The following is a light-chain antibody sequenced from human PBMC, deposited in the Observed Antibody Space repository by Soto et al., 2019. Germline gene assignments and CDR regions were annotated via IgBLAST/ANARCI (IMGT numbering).Light chain of an antibody. CDR3: QQTYSTFVS. CDR1: QTISTF. V-gene: IGKV1-39*01. Sequence: IHMTQSPSSLSASVGDRVTITCRSSQTISTFLHWFQQKPGKAPNLVIYDASSLQSGVPSRFSGSGYGTDFNLTISSLQTEDFGTYYCQQTYSTFVSFGGGTKVDIK. CDR2: DAS. J-gene: IGKJ4*01.